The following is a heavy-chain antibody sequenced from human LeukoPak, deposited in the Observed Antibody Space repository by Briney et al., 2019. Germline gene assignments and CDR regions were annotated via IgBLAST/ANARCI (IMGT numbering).Heavy chain of an antibody. J-gene: IGHJ4*02. V-gene: IGHV5-51*01. CDR3: ARQYGRPFDY. Sequence: GESLKISCKGSGYNFANSWIGWVRQMPGKGLEWMGIIYPGDSDTRYRPSFQGQVSISVDKSVSTTYLQWSSLKVSDTAMYYCARQYGRPFDYWGQGTLVTVSS. D-gene: IGHD4-17*01. CDR1: GYNFANSW. CDR2: IYPGDSDT.